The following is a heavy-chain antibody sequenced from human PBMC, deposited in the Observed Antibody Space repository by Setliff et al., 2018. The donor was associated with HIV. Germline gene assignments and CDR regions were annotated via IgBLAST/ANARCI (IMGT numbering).Heavy chain of an antibody. Sequence: PSETLSLTCAVSGGTFSLHYYTWIRQSPLRGLEWVGRIKSKTDGGTTDYAAPVKGRFTISRDDSKNTLYLQMNSLKTEDTAVYYCTTDPRGYYDYVWGSYRGGDYWGRGTLVTVSS. CDR1: GGTFSLHY. V-gene: IGHV3-15*01. CDR3: TTDPRGYYDYVWGSYRGGDY. CDR2: IKSKTDGGTT. D-gene: IGHD3-16*02. J-gene: IGHJ4*02.